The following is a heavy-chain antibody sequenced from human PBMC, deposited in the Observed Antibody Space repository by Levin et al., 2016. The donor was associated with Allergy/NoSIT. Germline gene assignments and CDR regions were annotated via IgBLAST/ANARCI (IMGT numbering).Heavy chain of an antibody. CDR2: ISWDGGST. V-gene: IGHV3-43*01. Sequence: GESLKISCAASGFTFDDYTMHWVRQAPGKGLEWVSLISWDGGSTYYADSVKGRFTISTDNSKNTLYLQMNSLRAEDTAVYYCASPPIGRYYYYYYMDVWGKGTTVTVSS. CDR1: GFTFDDYT. J-gene: IGHJ6*03. CDR3: ASPPIGRYYYYYYMDV. D-gene: IGHD3-16*02.